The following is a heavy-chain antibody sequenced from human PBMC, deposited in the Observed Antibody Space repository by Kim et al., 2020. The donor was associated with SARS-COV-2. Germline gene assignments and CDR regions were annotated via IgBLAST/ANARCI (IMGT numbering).Heavy chain of an antibody. V-gene: IGHV3-30*04. J-gene: IGHJ4*02. D-gene: IGHD2-15*01. Sequence: GGSLRLSCAASGFTFSSYAMHWVRQAPGKGLEWVAVISYDGSNKYYADSVKGRFTISRDNSKNTLYLQMNSLRAEDTAVYYCAREEGLRLFLGLDYWGQGTLVTVSS. CDR1: GFTFSSYA. CDR2: ISYDGSNK. CDR3: AREEGLRLFLGLDY.